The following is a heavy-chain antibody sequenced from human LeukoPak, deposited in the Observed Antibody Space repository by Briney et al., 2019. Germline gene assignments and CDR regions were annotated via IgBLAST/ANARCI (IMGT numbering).Heavy chain of an antibody. D-gene: IGHD1-26*01. CDR2: FDFEDGET. Sequence: ASVKVSCEVSGYSLSELSIHWVRQAPGKGLEWMGGFDFEDGETLFAPKFRGRLTVTEDTSTDTTYMELSSLAYDDTAVYYCATETPPSGTYSVHFDSWGQGTLVTVSS. V-gene: IGHV1-24*01. CDR1: GYSLSELS. CDR3: ATETPPSGTYSVHFDS. J-gene: IGHJ4*02.